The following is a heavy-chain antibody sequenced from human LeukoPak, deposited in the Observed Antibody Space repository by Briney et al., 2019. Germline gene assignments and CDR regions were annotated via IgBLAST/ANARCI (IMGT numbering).Heavy chain of an antibody. V-gene: IGHV4-34*01. J-gene: IGHJ4*02. Sequence: SETLSLTCTVSGGSISSYYWSWIRQPSGKGLEWIGEINHSGSTNYNPSLKSRVTISVDTSKNQFSLKLSSVTAADTAVYYCARRPRNSGRYDGPSGLDYWGQGTLVTVSS. CDR1: GGSISSYY. CDR2: INHSGST. CDR3: ARRPRNSGRYDGPSGLDY. D-gene: IGHD1-26*01.